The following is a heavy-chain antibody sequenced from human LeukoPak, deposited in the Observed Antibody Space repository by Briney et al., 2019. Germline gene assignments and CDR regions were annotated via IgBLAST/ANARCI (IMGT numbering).Heavy chain of an antibody. J-gene: IGHJ4*02. CDR1: GFTFNNNA. V-gene: IGHV3-23*01. CDR2: IGGVASNT. CDR3: AKTSGSYSNFDC. Sequence: GGSLRLSCAASGFTFNNNAMTWVRQAPGKGLEGVSTIGGVASNTYYADSVKGRFTISRDNSKNMLDLQMNGLRAEDTAMYYCAKTSGSYSNFDCWGQGILVTVSS. D-gene: IGHD3-22*01.